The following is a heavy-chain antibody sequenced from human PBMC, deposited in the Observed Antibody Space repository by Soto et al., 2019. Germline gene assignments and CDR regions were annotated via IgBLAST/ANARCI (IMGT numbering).Heavy chain of an antibody. CDR1: GGSISSYY. D-gene: IGHD6-19*01. CDR3: ARQYSSGWPHFDY. J-gene: IGHJ4*02. CDR2: IYYSGST. Sequence: SETLSLTCTVSGGSISSYYLSWIRQPPGKGLEWIGYIYYSGSTNYNPSLKSRVTISVDTSKNQFSLKLSSATAADTAVYYCARQYSSGWPHFDYWGQGTLVTVS. V-gene: IGHV4-59*01.